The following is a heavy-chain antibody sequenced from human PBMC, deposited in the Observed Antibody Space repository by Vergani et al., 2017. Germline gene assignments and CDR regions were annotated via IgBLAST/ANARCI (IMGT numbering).Heavy chain of an antibody. Sequence: QAQLGQSDSEVKKPGDSVTLSCKTSGYTFVNHPITWVGQAPGQGLEWMGWISPYNHKTLYSQKVEGRVTMTSDTSSSTVFLGLRLLTSYDTANYYCARSQMATNDFDLWGRGTLVTVSS. D-gene: IGHD5-24*01. CDR1: GYTFVNHP. J-gene: IGHJ4*02. CDR3: ARSQMATNDFDL. CDR2: ISPYNHKT. V-gene: IGHV1-18*04.